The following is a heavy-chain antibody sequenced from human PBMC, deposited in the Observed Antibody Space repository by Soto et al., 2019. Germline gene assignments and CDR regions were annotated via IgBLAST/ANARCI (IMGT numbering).Heavy chain of an antibody. Sequence: SETLSLTCTGSGGSIDSDDYYWTWIRQPPGKGLEWIGYIYSSGRTSYNPSLESRLTISIDTSKNQFSLHLNSVSAADTAVYFCARDRGNSPDFSDYWGQGTLVTVSP. CDR2: IYSSGRT. CDR3: ARDRGNSPDFSDY. V-gene: IGHV4-30-4*01. J-gene: IGHJ4*02. D-gene: IGHD1-1*01. CDR1: GGSIDSDDYY.